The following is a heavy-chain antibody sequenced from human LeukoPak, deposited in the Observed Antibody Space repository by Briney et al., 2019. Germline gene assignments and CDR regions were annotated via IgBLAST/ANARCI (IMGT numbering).Heavy chain of an antibody. D-gene: IGHD2-15*01. J-gene: IGHJ6*02. V-gene: IGHV4-59*08. CDR1: GGSISSYY. CDR3: ARARTGGYCSGGSCYDYYYYGMDV. Sequence: SETLSLTCTVSGGSISSYYWSWIRQPPGKGLEWIGYIYYSGSTNYNPSLKSRVTISVDTSKNQFSLKLSSVTAADTAVYYCARARTGGYCSGGSCYDYYYYGMDVWGQGTTATVSS. CDR2: IYYSGST.